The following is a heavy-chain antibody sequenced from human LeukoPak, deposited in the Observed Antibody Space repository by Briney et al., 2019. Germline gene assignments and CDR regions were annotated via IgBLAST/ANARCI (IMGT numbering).Heavy chain of an antibody. V-gene: IGHV1-2*02. CDR3: ARDGNFGY. Sequence: ASVKVSCKASGYTFTDYYMHWVRQAPGQGLEWMGWINPNSGGTNYVQKFQGRVTMTRDTSISTVYMELTRLRSDDTAFYYCARDGNFGYWGQGTLVTVSS. D-gene: IGHD1-14*01. J-gene: IGHJ4*02. CDR2: INPNSGGT. CDR1: GYTFTDYY.